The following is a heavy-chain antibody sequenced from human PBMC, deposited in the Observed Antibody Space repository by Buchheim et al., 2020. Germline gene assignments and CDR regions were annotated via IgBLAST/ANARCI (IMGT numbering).Heavy chain of an antibody. J-gene: IGHJ4*02. CDR3: AKDQVVASGTAPDY. CDR1: GYTFTSYY. D-gene: IGHD6-13*01. CDR2: INPSGGGT. Sequence: QVQLVQSGAEVKKPGASVKLSCRASGYTFTSYYMHWVRQAPGQGLEWMGIINPSGGGTTYAQNFQGRVTMTRATSSSTVDMELSSLKSEDTAVYYCAKDQVVASGTAPDYWGQGTL. V-gene: IGHV1-46*01.